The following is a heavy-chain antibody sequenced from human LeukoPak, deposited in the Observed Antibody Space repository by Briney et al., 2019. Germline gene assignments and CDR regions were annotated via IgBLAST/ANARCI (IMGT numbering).Heavy chain of an antibody. V-gene: IGHV1-69*13. CDR2: INPIFGTA. CDR3: AREVPPFDP. CDR1: GGTFISYA. Sequence: GASVKVSCKASGGTFISYASSWVRQAPGQGREWMGGINPIFGTANYAQNFQRRVTITADESTSTDYMELSSLRSEDTAVYYCAREVPPFDPWGQGTLVTVSS. D-gene: IGHD1-1*01. J-gene: IGHJ5*02.